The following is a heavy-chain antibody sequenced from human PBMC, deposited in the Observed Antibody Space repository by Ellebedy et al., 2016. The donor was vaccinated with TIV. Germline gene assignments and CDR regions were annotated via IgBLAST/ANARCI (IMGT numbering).Heavy chain of an antibody. Sequence: SETLSLTXTVSGGCFNSYYWTWIRQPPGKGLEWVGHLTLTGRTNYNPSLQSRVAISLDSSKTQFSLELNSVTAADTAAYFCARGCSPSCWECLEYWGQGVLVTVSS. D-gene: IGHD2-2*01. CDR2: LTLTGRT. CDR1: GGCFNSYY. CDR3: ARGCSPSCWECLEY. J-gene: IGHJ4*02. V-gene: IGHV4-59*13.